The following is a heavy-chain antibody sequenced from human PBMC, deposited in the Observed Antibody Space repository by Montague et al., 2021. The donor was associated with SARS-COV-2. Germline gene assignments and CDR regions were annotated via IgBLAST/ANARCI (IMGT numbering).Heavy chain of an antibody. CDR2: TYYRSKWYD. CDR1: GDSVASNVAT. J-gene: IGHJ4*02. V-gene: IGHV6-1*01. Sequence: CAISGDSVASNVATWNWDRQSPSRGLEWLGRTYYRSKWYDDYAESVKSRITIDPDTSKHQFSLHLNSVTPEDTAVYYCARIPVGSKYYFDFWGQGTLVTVS. D-gene: IGHD2-2*01. CDR3: ARIPVGSKYYFDF.